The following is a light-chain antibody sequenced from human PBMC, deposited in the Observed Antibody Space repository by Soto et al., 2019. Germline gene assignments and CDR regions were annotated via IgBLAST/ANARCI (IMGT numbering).Light chain of an antibody. V-gene: IGKV3-15*01. Sequence: EIVMTQSPATLSVSPGERATLSCTASQSVSSNLAWYQQKPGQAPRLLIYGASTRATGIPARFSGSGSGTEFTLTISSLQSEDFAVYYCQQYNNWPPWTFAQGTKVEIK. CDR2: GAS. J-gene: IGKJ1*01. CDR1: QSVSSN. CDR3: QQYNNWPPWT.